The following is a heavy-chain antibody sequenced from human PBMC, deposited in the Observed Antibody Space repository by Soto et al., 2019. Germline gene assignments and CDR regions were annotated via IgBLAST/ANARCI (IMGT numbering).Heavy chain of an antibody. CDR1: GGSFSGYY. CDR2: INHSGST. J-gene: IGHJ5*02. D-gene: IGHD3-3*01. V-gene: IGHV4-34*01. Sequence: QVQLQQWGAGLLKPSETLSLTCAVYGGSFSGYYWSWIRQPPGKGLEWIGEINHSGSTNYNPSLNSRVAISLDTSRNQFSLKLSSVTAADTAVYYCARGPRITIFGVVIKGPFDPCGQGTLVTVSS. CDR3: ARGPRITIFGVVIKGPFDP.